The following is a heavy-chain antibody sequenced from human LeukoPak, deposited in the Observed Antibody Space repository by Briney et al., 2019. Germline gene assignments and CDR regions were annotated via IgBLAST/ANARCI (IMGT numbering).Heavy chain of an antibody. D-gene: IGHD6-19*01. CDR3: ARDVWTGVAVSDY. J-gene: IGHJ4*02. V-gene: IGHV3-7*01. Sequence: GGSLRLSCVASGFTFSSYWMTWVRQAPGKGLEWLANIKEDGSIQYYLDSVRGRFTISRDNAKTSVYLQLNSLRADDTAVYYCARDVWTGVAVSDYWGQGTLVRVSS. CDR1: GFTFSSYW. CDR2: IKEDGSIQ.